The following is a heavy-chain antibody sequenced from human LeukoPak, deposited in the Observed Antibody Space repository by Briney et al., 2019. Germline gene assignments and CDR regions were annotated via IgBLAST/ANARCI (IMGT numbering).Heavy chain of an antibody. D-gene: IGHD1-1*01. CDR3: AKDTTDYSYRYYFDY. CDR1: GFTFSSYA. J-gene: IGHJ4*02. Sequence: GGSLRLSCAASGFTFSSYAMSWVRQPPGKGLEWVSAISGSGGSTYYADSVKGRFTISRDNSKNTLYLQMNGLRAEDTAVYYCAKDTTDYSYRYYFDYWGQGTLVTVSS. CDR2: ISGSGGST. V-gene: IGHV3-23*01.